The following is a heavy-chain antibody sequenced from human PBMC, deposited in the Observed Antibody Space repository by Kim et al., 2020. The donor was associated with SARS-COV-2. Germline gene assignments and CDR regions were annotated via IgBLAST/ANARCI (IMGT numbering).Heavy chain of an antibody. J-gene: IGHJ6*02. CDR1: GFTFSSYA. CDR2: ISYDGSNK. V-gene: IGHV3-30-3*01. D-gene: IGHD2-15*01. Sequence: GGSLRLSCAASGFTFSSYAMHWVRQAPGKGLEWVAVISYDGSNKYYADSVKGRFTISRDNSKNTLYLQMNSLRAEDTAVYYCARGVDIVVVVAATPDYYGMDVWGQGTTVTVSS. CDR3: ARGVDIVVVVAATPDYYGMDV.